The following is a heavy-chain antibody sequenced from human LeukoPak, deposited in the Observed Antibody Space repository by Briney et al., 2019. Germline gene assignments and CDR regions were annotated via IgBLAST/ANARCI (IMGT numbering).Heavy chain of an antibody. D-gene: IGHD3-16*01. CDR1: GGSISSGSYY. J-gene: IGHJ6*02. Sequence: PSEALPLTCTVSGGSISSGSYYWSWIRQPAGKGLEWIGRIYTSGSTNYNPSLKSRVTISVDTSKNQFSLKLSSVTAADTAVYYCAKDYDYATSFYYYGMDVWGQGTTVTVSS. CDR2: IYTSGST. CDR3: AKDYDYATSFYYYGMDV. V-gene: IGHV4-61*02.